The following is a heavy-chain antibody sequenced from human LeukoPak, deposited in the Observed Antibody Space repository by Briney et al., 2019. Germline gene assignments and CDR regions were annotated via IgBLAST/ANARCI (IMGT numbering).Heavy chain of an antibody. CDR2: ISAYNGST. Sequence: GASVKVSCKASGYTFTSYGISWVRQAPGQGLEWMGWISAYNGSTNYAQKLQGRVTMTTDTSTSTAYMELRSLRSDDTAVYYCARVQSSGWYTTHFDYWGQGTLVTVSS. CDR1: GYTFTSYG. CDR3: ARVQSSGWYTTHFDY. D-gene: IGHD6-19*01. J-gene: IGHJ4*02. V-gene: IGHV1-18*01.